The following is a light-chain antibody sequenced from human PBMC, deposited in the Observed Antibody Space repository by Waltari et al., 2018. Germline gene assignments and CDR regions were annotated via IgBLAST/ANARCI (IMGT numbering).Light chain of an antibody. J-gene: IGLJ3*02. Sequence: QSALTQPRSVSGSPGQSVPLACPGTSNDVGGYNYVSWYQQHPDKAPKLIIYDITKRPSGVPDRFSGSKSGNTASLTISGLQAEDEADYYCCSYVGSNTYWVFGGGTKLTVL. CDR2: DIT. V-gene: IGLV2-11*01. CDR1: SNDVGGYNY. CDR3: CSYVGSNTYWV.